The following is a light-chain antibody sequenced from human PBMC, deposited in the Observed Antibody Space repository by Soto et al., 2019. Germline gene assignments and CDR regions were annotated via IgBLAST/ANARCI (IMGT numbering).Light chain of an antibody. Sequence: EIHMTQSPSTLSASVGDRVTITCRVSQGISTCLVWYQQKPGKAPKLLMYKASSIETGIPSRFSGGGSGTEFTLTISSLQPDDFATYYCQQHNSGSLIFGPGTKVEIK. CDR1: QGISTC. V-gene: IGKV1-5*03. CDR2: KAS. J-gene: IGKJ1*01. CDR3: QQHNSGSLI.